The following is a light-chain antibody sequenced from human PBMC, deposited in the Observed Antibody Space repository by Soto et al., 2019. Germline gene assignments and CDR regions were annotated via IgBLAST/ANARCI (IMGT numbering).Light chain of an antibody. CDR1: SSDVGGYNY. J-gene: IGLJ1*01. V-gene: IGLV2-14*01. Sequence: QSVLTQPPSVSAAPGQKVTISCSGSSSDVGGYNYVSWYQQHPGKAPKLMIYDVSNRPSGVSNRFSGSKSGNTASLTISGLQAEDEADYYCSSYTSSSTPYVFGTGTKLTVL. CDR2: DVS. CDR3: SSYTSSSTPYV.